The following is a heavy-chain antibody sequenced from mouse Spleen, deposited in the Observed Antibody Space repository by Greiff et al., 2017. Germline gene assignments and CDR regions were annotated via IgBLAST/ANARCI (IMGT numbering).Heavy chain of an antibody. CDR2: IWAGGST. Sequence: VQLQRSGPGLVAPSQSLSITCTVSGFSLTSYGVHWVRQPPGKGLEWLGVIWAGGSTNYNSALMSRLSISKDNSKSQVFLKMNSLQTDDTAMYYCARGLYGNPYAMDYWGQGTSVTVSS. D-gene: IGHD2-10*02. J-gene: IGHJ4*01. V-gene: IGHV2-9*02. CDR3: ARGLYGNPYAMDY. CDR1: GFSLTSYG.